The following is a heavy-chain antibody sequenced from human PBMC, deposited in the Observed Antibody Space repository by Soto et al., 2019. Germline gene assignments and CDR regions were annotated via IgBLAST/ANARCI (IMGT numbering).Heavy chain of an antibody. V-gene: IGHV1-24*01. Sequence: ASVKVSCKASGYTFTSYGISWVRQAPGKGLEWMGGFDPEDGETIYAQKFQGRVTMTEDTSTDTAYMELSSLRSEDTAVYYCATRFYGSGSYYDVVDYWGQGTLVTVSS. J-gene: IGHJ4*02. CDR1: GYTFTSYG. CDR2: FDPEDGET. CDR3: ATRFYGSGSYYDVVDY. D-gene: IGHD3-10*01.